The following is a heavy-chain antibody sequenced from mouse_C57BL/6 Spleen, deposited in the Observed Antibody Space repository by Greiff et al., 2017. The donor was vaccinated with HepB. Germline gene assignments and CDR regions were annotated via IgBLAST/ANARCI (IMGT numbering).Heavy chain of an antibody. V-gene: IGHV1-69*01. CDR1: GYTFTSYW. CDR3: ARTANWYAMDY. J-gene: IGHJ4*01. CDR2: IDPSDSYT. D-gene: IGHD4-1*01. Sequence: QVHVKQPGAELVMPGASVKLSCKASGYTFTSYWMHWVKQRPGQGLEWIGEIDPSDSYTNYNQKFKGKSTLTVDKSSSTAYMQLSSLTSEDSAVYYCARTANWYAMDYWGQGTSVTVSS.